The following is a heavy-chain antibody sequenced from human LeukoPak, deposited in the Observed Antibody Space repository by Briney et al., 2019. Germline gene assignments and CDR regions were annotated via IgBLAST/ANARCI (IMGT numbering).Heavy chain of an antibody. CDR3: ARGSSDGYFDY. Sequence: SETLPLTCAVYGGSFSGYYWSWIRQPPGKGLEWIGEINHSGSTNYNPSLKSRVTISVDTSKNQFSLKLSSVTAADTAVYYCARGSSDGYFDYWGQGTLVTVSS. D-gene: IGHD2-21*02. V-gene: IGHV4-34*01. CDR2: INHSGST. J-gene: IGHJ4*02. CDR1: GGSFSGYY.